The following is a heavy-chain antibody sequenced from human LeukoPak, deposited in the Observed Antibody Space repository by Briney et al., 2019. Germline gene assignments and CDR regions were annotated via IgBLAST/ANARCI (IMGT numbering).Heavy chain of an antibody. D-gene: IGHD3-3*01. CDR3: AKDRYDDFWSGFDY. CDR2: IRYDGSNK. Sequence: PGGSLRLSCAASGFTFSSYGMHWVRQAPGKGLEWVAFIRYDGSNKYYADSVKGRFTISRDNSKNTLYLQMNSLRAEDTAVYYCAKDRYDDFWSGFDYWGQGTLVTVSS. J-gene: IGHJ4*02. V-gene: IGHV3-30*02. CDR1: GFTFSSYG.